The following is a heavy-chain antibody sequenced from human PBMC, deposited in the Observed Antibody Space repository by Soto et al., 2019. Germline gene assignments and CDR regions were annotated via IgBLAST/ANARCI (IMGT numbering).Heavy chain of an antibody. Sequence: PGGALRRSCAASGFTFSSYSMNWVRQAPGKGLEWVSYIISSSSTIYYADSVKGRFTISRDKAKNSLYLQMNSLRDEDTAVYYCARDDGKRRLYYFDYWGQGTLVTVSS. CDR1: GFTFSSYS. J-gene: IGHJ4*02. CDR3: ARDDGKRRLYYFDY. D-gene: IGHD2-21*02. V-gene: IGHV3-48*02. CDR2: IISSSSTI.